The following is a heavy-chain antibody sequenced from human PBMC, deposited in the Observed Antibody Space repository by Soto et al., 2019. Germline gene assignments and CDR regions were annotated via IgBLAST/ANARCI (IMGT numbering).Heavy chain of an antibody. J-gene: IGHJ6*02. V-gene: IGHV1-69*13. D-gene: IGHD2-21*01. CDR3: ARGGRAVSSYYYAMDL. CDR2: IIPIFNTA. CDR1: GGTFNSFA. Sequence: SVKVSCKASGGTFNSFAFSWVRQAPGQGLEWMGGIIPIFNTANYAQKFQGRVTVTAHESTSTAYMEVSSLRPEDTAVYYCARGGRAVSSYYYAMDLWGQGTTVTVSS.